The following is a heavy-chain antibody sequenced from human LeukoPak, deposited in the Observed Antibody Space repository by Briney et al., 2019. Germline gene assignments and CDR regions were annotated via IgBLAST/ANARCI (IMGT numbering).Heavy chain of an antibody. CDR3: ARGGSGNFYY. D-gene: IGHD1-26*01. Sequence: RPGGSLRLSCTASGVTFSGYWMNWVRQAPGKGLVWVSRIGSDGGSTTYADSVKGRFTISRDNAKNTLYLQMTSLRAKDTAVYYCARGGSGNFYYWGQGTLVTVSS. CDR1: GVTFSGYW. CDR2: IGSDGGST. V-gene: IGHV3-74*03. J-gene: IGHJ4*02.